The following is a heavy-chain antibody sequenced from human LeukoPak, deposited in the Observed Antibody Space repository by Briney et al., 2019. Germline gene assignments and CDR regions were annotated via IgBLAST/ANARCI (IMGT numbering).Heavy chain of an antibody. D-gene: IGHD3-22*01. J-gene: IGHJ3*02. Sequence: GGSLRLSCAASGFTFSSYGMSWVRQAPGKGLEWVSAISGSGGSTYYADSVKGRFTISRDNSKNTLYLQMNSLRSDDTAVYYCASLKNYYDSSGYLVTDAFDIWGQGTMVTVSS. CDR3: ASLKNYYDSSGYLVTDAFDI. CDR1: GFTFSSYG. CDR2: ISGSGGST. V-gene: IGHV3-23*01.